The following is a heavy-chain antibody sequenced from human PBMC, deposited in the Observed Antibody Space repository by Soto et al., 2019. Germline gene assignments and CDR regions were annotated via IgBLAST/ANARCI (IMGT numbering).Heavy chain of an antibody. Sequence: EVQLLDSGGGLVQPGGSLRVSCAGSGFIFRNYAMTWVRQGPGKGLEWISSITGDSGRTDYADSVKGRFTISRDNSKNTLYLQMYSLLGDDTAIYYCTMDPNGDHIGAVDFWGQGAMVTVSP. V-gene: IGHV3-23*01. CDR2: ITGDSGRT. CDR3: TMDPNGDHIGAVDF. J-gene: IGHJ3*01. D-gene: IGHD2-21*02. CDR1: GFIFRNYA.